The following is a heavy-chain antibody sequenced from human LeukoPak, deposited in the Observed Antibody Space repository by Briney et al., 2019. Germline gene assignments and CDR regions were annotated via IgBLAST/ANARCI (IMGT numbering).Heavy chain of an antibody. CDR2: IYHSGST. Sequence: SETLSLTCTVSGGSVSSGSYSWSWIRQPPGKGLEWIGYIYHSGSTNYNPSLKSRVTISLDTSKNQFSLKLSSVTAADTAVYYCARALCSGGSCYWFDPWGQGTLVTVSS. D-gene: IGHD2-15*01. CDR1: GGSVSSGSYS. V-gene: IGHV4-61*01. J-gene: IGHJ5*02. CDR3: ARALCSGGSCYWFDP.